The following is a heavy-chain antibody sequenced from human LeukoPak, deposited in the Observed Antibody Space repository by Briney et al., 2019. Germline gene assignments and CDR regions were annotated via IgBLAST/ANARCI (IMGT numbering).Heavy chain of an antibody. V-gene: IGHV1-46*01. D-gene: IGHD6-19*01. Sequence: ASVKVSCKASGYTFTSYYMHWVRQAPGQGLEWMGIINPSGGSTSYAQKFQGRVTMTRDTSTSTVYMELSSLRFEDTAVYYCARVARRVIAVAGTFDYWGQGTLVTVSS. CDR3: ARVARRVIAVAGTFDY. CDR1: GYTFTSYY. CDR2: INPSGGST. J-gene: IGHJ4*02.